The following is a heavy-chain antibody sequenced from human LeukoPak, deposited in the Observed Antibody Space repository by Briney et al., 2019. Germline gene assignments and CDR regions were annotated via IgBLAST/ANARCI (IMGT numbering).Heavy chain of an antibody. V-gene: IGHV4-4*07. Sequence: SETLSLTRTVSGGSISSYYWTWMRQPAGKGLEWIGRIYTSGSTDFDPSLKSLVTMSVDTSKNQFSLKLTSVTAADTAVYFCAIYDSSGAYFQHWGQGTLVTVSS. CDR3: AIYDSSGAYFQH. CDR1: GGSISSYY. J-gene: IGHJ1*01. D-gene: IGHD3-22*01. CDR2: IYTSGST.